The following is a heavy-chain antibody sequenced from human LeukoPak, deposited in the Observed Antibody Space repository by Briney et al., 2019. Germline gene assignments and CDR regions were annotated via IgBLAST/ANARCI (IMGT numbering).Heavy chain of an antibody. CDR1: GFTLSNYG. V-gene: IGHV3-33*06. CDR2: IWFDGSDK. Sequence: GRSLRLSCAASGFTLSNYGMHWVRQAPGKGLEWVAVIWFDGSDKYYADSVKGRFTISRDNSKNTLYVQMNSLRVEDTAVYYCAKDNLDRAFDYWGQGTLVTVPS. J-gene: IGHJ4*02. CDR3: AKDNLDRAFDY. D-gene: IGHD3-22*01.